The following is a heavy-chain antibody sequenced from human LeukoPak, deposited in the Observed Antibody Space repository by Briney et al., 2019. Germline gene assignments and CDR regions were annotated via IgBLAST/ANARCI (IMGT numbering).Heavy chain of an antibody. CDR1: GGSVSSGSYY. J-gene: IGHJ4*02. V-gene: IGHV4-61*01. CDR3: ARSFGSGSYFFDY. CDR2: IYYSGST. Sequence: SETLSLTCTVSGGSVSSGSYYWSWIRQPPGKGLGWIGYIYYSGSTNYNPSLKSRVTISVDTSRNQFSLKLSSVTAADTAVYYCARSFGSGSYFFDYWGQGTLVTVSS. D-gene: IGHD3-10*01.